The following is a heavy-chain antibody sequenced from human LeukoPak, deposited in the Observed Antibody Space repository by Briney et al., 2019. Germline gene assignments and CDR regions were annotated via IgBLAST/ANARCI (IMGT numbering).Heavy chain of an antibody. CDR3: AKGYYYDSSGFLYFDY. V-gene: IGHV3-23*01. D-gene: IGHD3-22*01. CDR1: GFTFSSYA. Sequence: GGSLRLSCAAFGFTFSSYAMSWVRQAPGKGLEWVSAISGSGGSTYYADSVKGRFTISRDNSKNTLYLQMNSLRAEDTAVYYCAKGYYYDSSGFLYFDYWGQGTLVTVSS. J-gene: IGHJ4*02. CDR2: ISGSGGST.